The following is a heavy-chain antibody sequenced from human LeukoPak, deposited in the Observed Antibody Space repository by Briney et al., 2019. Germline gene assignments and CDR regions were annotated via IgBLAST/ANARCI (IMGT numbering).Heavy chain of an antibody. Sequence: GRSLRLSCAASGFTFSSYAMHWVRQAPGKGLEWVAVISYDGSNKYYADSVKGRFTISRDNTKKSLYLQMDSLRAEDTAVYYCAKDHQQLVLYWGQGTLVTVSS. V-gene: IGHV3-30-3*01. J-gene: IGHJ4*02. CDR3: AKDHQQLVLY. CDR2: ISYDGSNK. D-gene: IGHD6-13*01. CDR1: GFTFSSYA.